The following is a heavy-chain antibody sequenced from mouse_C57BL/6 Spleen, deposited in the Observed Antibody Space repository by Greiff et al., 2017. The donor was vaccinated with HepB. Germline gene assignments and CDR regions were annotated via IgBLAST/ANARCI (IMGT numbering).Heavy chain of an antibody. Sequence: VQLQQSGPELVKPGASVKIPCKASGYTFTDYNMDWVKQSHGKSLEWIGDINPNNGGTIYNQKFKGKATLTVDKSSSTAYMELRSLTSEDSAVYYCARVYYGSIFYAMDYWGQGTSVTVSS. CDR1: GYTFTDYN. J-gene: IGHJ4*01. D-gene: IGHD1-1*01. CDR2: INPNNGGT. V-gene: IGHV1-18*01. CDR3: ARVYYGSIFYAMDY.